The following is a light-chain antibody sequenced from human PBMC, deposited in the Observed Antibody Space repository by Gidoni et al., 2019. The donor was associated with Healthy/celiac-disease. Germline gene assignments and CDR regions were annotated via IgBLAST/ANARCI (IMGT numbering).Light chain of an antibody. J-gene: IGKJ1*01. CDR2: DAS. CDR1: QSVSSS. Sequence: EIVLTQSPATLSLSPGERATLSCRASQSVSSSLAWYQQKPGQAPRLLIYDASNRATGIPARFRGSGSGTDFTLTLRRLEPEDFAVYSCQQRSNWPPTFGQGTKVEIQ. V-gene: IGKV3-11*01. CDR3: QQRSNWPPT.